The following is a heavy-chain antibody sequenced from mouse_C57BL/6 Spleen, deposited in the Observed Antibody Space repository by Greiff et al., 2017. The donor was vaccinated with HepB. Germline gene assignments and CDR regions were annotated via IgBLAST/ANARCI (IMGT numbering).Heavy chain of an antibody. V-gene: IGHV1-9*01. CDR2: LLPGSGSN. D-gene: IGHD1-1*01. Sequence: VQLQESGPELMKPGASVKLSCKATGYTFTGYWIEWVKQRPGHGLEWIGELLPGSGSNNYNEKFKGKATFTADTTSNTAYMQLISLTTEDSAIYYCARGYYGSSPFSYWGKGTLVTVSA. CDR1: GYTFTGYW. J-gene: IGHJ3*01. CDR3: ARGYYGSSPFSY.